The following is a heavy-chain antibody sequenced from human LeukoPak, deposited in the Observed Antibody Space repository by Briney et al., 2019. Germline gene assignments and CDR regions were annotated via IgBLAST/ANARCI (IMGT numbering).Heavy chain of an antibody. Sequence: GGSLRLSCAASGFTFDDYGMSWVRQAPGKGLEWVSGINWNGGSTGYADSVKGRFTISRDNAKNSLYLQMNSLRAEDTALYYCAREDIAAAVSDYYMDVWGKGITVTVSS. V-gene: IGHV3-20*04. D-gene: IGHD6-13*01. CDR2: INWNGGST. J-gene: IGHJ6*03. CDR3: AREDIAAAVSDYYMDV. CDR1: GFTFDDYG.